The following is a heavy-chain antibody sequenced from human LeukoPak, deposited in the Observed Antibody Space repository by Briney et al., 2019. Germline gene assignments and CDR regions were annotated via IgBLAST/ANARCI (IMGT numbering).Heavy chain of an antibody. J-gene: IGHJ6*02. CDR3: ARDYGVARRDYYYGMDV. Sequence: SETLSLTCTVSGGSVSSGSYYGSWIRQPPGKGLEWIGYIYYSGSTNYNPSLKSRVTISVDTSKNQFSLKLSSVTAADTAVYYCARDYGVARRDYYYGMDVWGQGTTVTVS. CDR2: IYYSGST. D-gene: IGHD4-17*01. V-gene: IGHV4-61*01. CDR1: GGSVSSGSYY.